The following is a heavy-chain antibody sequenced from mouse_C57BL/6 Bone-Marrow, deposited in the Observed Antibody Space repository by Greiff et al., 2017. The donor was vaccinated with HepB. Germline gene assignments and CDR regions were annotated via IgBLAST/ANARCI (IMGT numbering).Heavy chain of an antibody. V-gene: IGHV14-4*01. CDR1: GFNIKDDY. Sequence: VQLQQSGAELVRPGASVKLSCTASGFNIKDDYMHWVKQRPEQGLEWIGWIDPENGDTEYASKFQGKATIPAATSSNTAYLQLSSLTSEDTAVYYCTTFRYYGSGYYFDYWGQGTTLTVSS. J-gene: IGHJ2*01. D-gene: IGHD1-1*01. CDR2: IDPENGDT. CDR3: TTFRYYGSGYYFDY.